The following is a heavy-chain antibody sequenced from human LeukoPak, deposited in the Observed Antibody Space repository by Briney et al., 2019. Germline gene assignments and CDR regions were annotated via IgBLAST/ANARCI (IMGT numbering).Heavy chain of an antibody. Sequence: SDTVSLTCTVSGGSISTENYDWGWIRQPPGKGLEWIGSIYYTGSTNYNPSLKGRVTISVDTLKNQFSLRLTSMTAADTAVYYCVVDGAMDHWSQGTLVTVSS. CDR3: VVDGAMDH. J-gene: IGHJ4*02. D-gene: IGHD3-16*01. CDR2: IYYTGST. V-gene: IGHV4-39*01. CDR1: GGSISTENYD.